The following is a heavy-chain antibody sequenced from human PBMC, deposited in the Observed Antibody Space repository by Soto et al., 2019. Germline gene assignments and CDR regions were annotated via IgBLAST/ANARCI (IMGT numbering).Heavy chain of an antibody. D-gene: IGHD3-22*01. CDR3: ARLDYYDSSGLDAFDI. J-gene: IGHJ3*02. CDR2: INAGNGNT. CDR1: GYTFTSYA. V-gene: IGHV1-3*01. Sequence: ASVKVSCKASGYTFTSYAMHWVRQAPGQRLEWMGWINAGNGNTKYSQKFQGRVTITRDTSASTAYMELSSLRSEDTAVYYCARLDYYDSSGLDAFDIWGQGTMVTVSS.